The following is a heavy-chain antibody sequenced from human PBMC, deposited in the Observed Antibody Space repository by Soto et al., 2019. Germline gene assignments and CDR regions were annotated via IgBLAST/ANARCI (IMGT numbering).Heavy chain of an antibody. CDR3: ARGXXXWXQLWYFDL. D-gene: IGHD1-1*01. J-gene: IGHJ2*01. V-gene: IGHV1-69*05. CDR2: IIPIFGTV. CDR1: GGTFSNYP. Sequence: QVQLVQSGAEVKKPGSSVKVSCKASGGTFSNYPISWVRQAPGQGLEWMGGIIPIFGTVNYAQKFQGRVTXXXXXSTSTAYMELSSXXSXXTALYYXARGXXXWXQLWYFDLWGRGTLVTVAS.